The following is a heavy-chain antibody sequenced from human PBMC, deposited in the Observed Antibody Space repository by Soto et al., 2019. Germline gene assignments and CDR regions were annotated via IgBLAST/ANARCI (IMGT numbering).Heavy chain of an antibody. CDR1: GFTFCSYA. J-gene: IGHJ5*01. CDR2: ISGSGATT. CDR3: AKLRYFDWSAYNWFEY. D-gene: IGHD3-9*01. Sequence: GGALRLSLAAPGFTFCSYALTRGRPAPGEGLEWVSGISGSGATTSYADSVKGRFTVSRDNSKNTLYLQMNSLRVEDTAVYHCAKLRYFDWSAYNWFEYWGQGTPVTVSS. V-gene: IGHV3-23*01.